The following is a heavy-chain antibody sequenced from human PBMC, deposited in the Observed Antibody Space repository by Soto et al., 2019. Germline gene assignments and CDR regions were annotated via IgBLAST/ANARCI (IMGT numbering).Heavy chain of an antibody. D-gene: IGHD6-25*01. Sequence: EVQLVESGGGLIQPGGSLRLSCAVSGFTVSNNYMSWVRQAPGKGLEGVSVIYSGGYTAYGDSVKGRFTISRDNSKNTLYLQKNRPSADAPAFYSGGTQRGGGGYWGQGTLVTVSS. J-gene: IGHJ4*02. CDR2: IYSGGYT. V-gene: IGHV3-53*01. CDR3: GTQRGGGGY. CDR1: GFTVSNNY.